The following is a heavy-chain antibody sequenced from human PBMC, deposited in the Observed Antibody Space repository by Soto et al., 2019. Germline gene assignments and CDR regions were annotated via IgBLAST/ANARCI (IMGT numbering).Heavy chain of an antibody. J-gene: IGHJ1*01. D-gene: IGHD3-22*01. CDR1: GGSISSYY. CDR3: ARSSNYYDSSGSQH. V-gene: IGHV4-59*01. Sequence: SETLSLTCTVSGGSISSYYWSWIRQPPGKGLEWIGYIYYSGSTNYNPSLKSRVTISVDTSKNQFSLKLSSVTAADTAVYYCARSSNYYDSSGSQHWGQGTLVTVSS. CDR2: IYYSGST.